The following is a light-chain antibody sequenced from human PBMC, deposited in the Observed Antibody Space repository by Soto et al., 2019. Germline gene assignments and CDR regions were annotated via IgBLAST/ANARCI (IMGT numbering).Light chain of an antibody. J-gene: IGKJ1*01. CDR1: QSVDRY. CDR2: GAS. Sequence: EIVMTQSPATLSVSPGERATLSCRASQSVDRYLAWYQQKPGQAPRLLIYGASTRATGIPARFSGSGSGTDFSLTISSLEPEDFAVYYCQQRSDWPRTFGQGTKVDIK. V-gene: IGKV3-11*01. CDR3: QQRSDWPRT.